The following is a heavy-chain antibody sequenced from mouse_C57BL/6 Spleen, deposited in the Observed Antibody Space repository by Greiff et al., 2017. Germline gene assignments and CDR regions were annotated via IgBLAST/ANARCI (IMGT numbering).Heavy chain of an antibody. Sequence: QVQLQQSGAELVRPGTSVKLSCKASGYTFTSYWMHWVKQRPGQGLEWIGVIDPSDSYTNYNQKFKGKATLTVDTSSSTAYMQLSSLTSEDSAVYYCARGFITTVVATSDYAMDYWGQGTSVTVSS. CDR1: GYTFTSYW. D-gene: IGHD1-1*01. CDR2: IDPSDSYT. J-gene: IGHJ4*01. CDR3: ARGFITTVVATSDYAMDY. V-gene: IGHV1-59*01.